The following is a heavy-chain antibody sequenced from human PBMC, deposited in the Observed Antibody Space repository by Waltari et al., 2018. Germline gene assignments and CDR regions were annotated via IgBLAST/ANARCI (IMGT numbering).Heavy chain of an antibody. CDR3: ASGGLYDYIWGIDY. CDR2: IIPIFGTA. D-gene: IGHD3-16*01. J-gene: IGHJ4*02. Sequence: QVQLVQSGAEGKKPGPSWKDCCKASGGTCSSYAISSVRRAPGQGLEWMGGIIPIFGTANYAQKFQGRVTITADESTSTAYMELSSLRSEDTAVYYCASGGLYDYIWGIDYWGQGTLVTVSS. CDR1: GGTCSSYA. V-gene: IGHV1-69*13.